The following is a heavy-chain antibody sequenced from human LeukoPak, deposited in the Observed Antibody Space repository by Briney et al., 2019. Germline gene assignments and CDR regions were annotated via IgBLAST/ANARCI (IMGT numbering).Heavy chain of an antibody. CDR2: ISAYNGNT. J-gene: IGHJ4*02. V-gene: IGHV1-18*01. CDR3: ARAVSDRRVIAAAGNDY. D-gene: IGHD6-13*01. CDR1: GYTFTSYG. Sequence: GASVKVSCKAPGYTFTSYGISWVRQAPGQGLEWMGWISAYNGNTNYAQKLQGRVTMTTDTSTSTAYMELRSLRSDDTAVYYCARAVSDRRVIAAAGNDYWGQGTLVTVSS.